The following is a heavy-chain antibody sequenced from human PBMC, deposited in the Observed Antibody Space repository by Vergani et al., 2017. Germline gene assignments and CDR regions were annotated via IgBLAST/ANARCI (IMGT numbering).Heavy chain of an antibody. CDR1: GGSFTSYH. D-gene: IGHD4-11*01. CDR3: ARVNTETNGHLYYDYYMDV. V-gene: IGHV4-34*01. CDR2: IDHTGRP. Sequence: QVQLQQWGGGLLKPSETLSLTCVVNGGSFTSYHWTWIRQSPGEGLEWVGDIDHTGRPAYNPSLKSRLTVSVDKSRNQFSLTPNSVTATDTAIYFCARVNTETNGHLYYDYYMDVWGQGTAVTVS. J-gene: IGHJ6*03.